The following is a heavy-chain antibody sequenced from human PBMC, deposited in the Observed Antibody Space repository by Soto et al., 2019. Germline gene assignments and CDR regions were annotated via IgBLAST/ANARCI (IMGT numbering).Heavy chain of an antibody. V-gene: IGHV4-39*01. J-gene: IGHJ4*02. CDR2: IYYSGST. CDR1: CGFPRSDSYL. Sequence: SETLSLPWTVSCGFPRSDSYLWGWVRQPPRKGLEWIGSIYYSGSTYYNPSLKSRVTISVDTSKNQFSLKLSSVTAADTAVYYCAREASGRWLQLRYFDYWGQGTLVTVSS. CDR3: AREASGRWLQLRYFDY. D-gene: IGHD5-12*01.